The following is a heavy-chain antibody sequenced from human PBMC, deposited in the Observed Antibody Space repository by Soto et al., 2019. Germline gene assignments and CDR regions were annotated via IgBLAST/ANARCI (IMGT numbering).Heavy chain of an antibody. D-gene: IGHD3-10*01. V-gene: IGHV4-59*11. CDR1: GGSLISHH. Sequence: SQTLSVPCTVTGGSLISHHWSWIRQPPGKGLEYIGYIYYTGLTNYNPSVQGRVTISVDTPKNQFSLRLTSVSAADTAVYYCARGVWGGLGSYPDLDWFDSWCQGALVTVSP. J-gene: IGHJ5*01. CDR3: ARGVWGGLGSYPDLDWFDS. CDR2: IYYTGLT.